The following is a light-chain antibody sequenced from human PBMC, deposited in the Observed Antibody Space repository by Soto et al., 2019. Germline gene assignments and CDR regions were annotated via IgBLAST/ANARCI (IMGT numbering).Light chain of an antibody. CDR1: QTVSGSY. J-gene: IGKJ4*01. CDR3: QQYGDAPLT. CDR2: GAS. Sequence: NVLTHSPGTLSLSPGEIATLSCRAIQTVSGSYVAWYQQKPGQTPRLLIYGASSRATGIPDRFSGSGSGTDFTLTISRLEPEHFEVYHCQQYGDAPLTFGGGTKVDIK. V-gene: IGKV3-20*01.